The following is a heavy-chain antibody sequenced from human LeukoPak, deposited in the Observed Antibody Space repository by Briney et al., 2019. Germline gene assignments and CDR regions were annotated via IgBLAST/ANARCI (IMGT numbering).Heavy chain of an antibody. Sequence: SETLSLTCTVSGGSISSYYWSWIRQPPGKGLEWIGYIYYSGSTNYNPSLKSRVTISVDTSKNQFSLKLSSVTAADTAVYYCARAWGSGYSNYYYYMDVWGKGTTVTVSS. J-gene: IGHJ6*03. CDR1: GGSISSYY. D-gene: IGHD6-13*01. CDR3: ARAWGSGYSNYYYYMDV. CDR2: IYYSGST. V-gene: IGHV4-59*01.